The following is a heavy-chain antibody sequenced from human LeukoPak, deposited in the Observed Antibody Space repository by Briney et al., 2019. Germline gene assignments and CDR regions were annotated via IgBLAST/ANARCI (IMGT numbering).Heavy chain of an antibody. J-gene: IGHJ4*02. V-gene: IGHV1-69*04. CDR1: GGTFSSYA. D-gene: IGHD3-3*01. CDR2: IIPILGIA. Sequence: EASVKVSCKASGGTFSSYAISRVRQAPGQGLEWMGRIIPILGIANYAQKFQGRVTITADKSTSTAYMELSSLRSEDTAVYYCARDSTTDDFWSPHYFDYWGQGTLVTVSS. CDR3: ARDSTTDDFWSPHYFDY.